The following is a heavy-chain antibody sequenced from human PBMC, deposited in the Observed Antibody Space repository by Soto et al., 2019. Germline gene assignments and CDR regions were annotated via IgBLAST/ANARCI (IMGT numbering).Heavy chain of an antibody. CDR2: IYHSGST. Sequence: PSETLSLTCAVSGGSISSGGYSWSWIRQPPGKGLEWIGYIYHSGSTYYNPSLKSRVTISVDRSKNQFSLKLSSVTAAETAVYYCARGGATLTEAVFDYWGQGTMVTVSS. J-gene: IGHJ4*02. CDR3: ARGGATLTEAVFDY. D-gene: IGHD4-17*01. CDR1: GGSISSGGYS. V-gene: IGHV4-30-2*01.